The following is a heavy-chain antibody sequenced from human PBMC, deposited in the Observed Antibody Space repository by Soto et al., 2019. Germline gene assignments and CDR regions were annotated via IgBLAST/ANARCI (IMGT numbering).Heavy chain of an antibody. J-gene: IGHJ4*02. CDR1: GFKFSNYA. Sequence: GGSLRLSXAASGFKFSNYAMSWVRQAPGKGLEWVSLISATGGGTYYADSVKGRFTISRDNSHNTLYLQVHSLTAEDTAVYYCAKDRRAGGNSAFYFDFWGQGAQVTVSS. CDR2: ISATGGGT. D-gene: IGHD3-16*01. CDR3: AKDRRAGGNSAFYFDF. V-gene: IGHV3-23*01.